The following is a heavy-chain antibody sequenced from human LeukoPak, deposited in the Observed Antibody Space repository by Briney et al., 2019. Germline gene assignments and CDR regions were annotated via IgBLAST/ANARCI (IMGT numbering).Heavy chain of an antibody. CDR2: IIPILGIA. Sequence: SSVKVSCKASGGTFSSYTISWVRQAPGQGVEGMGGIIPILGIANYAQTFQGRVTITADKSTSTAYMELSSLRSEDTAVYYCARVLTDNWNWFDPWGQGTLVTVSS. CDR3: ARVLTDNWNWFDP. D-gene: IGHD1-20*01. CDR1: GGTFSSYT. J-gene: IGHJ5*02. V-gene: IGHV1-69*02.